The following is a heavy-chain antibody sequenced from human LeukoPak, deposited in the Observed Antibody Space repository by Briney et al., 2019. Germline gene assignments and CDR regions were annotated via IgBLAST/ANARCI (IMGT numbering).Heavy chain of an antibody. V-gene: IGHV4-39*07. CDR2: VSHTGDT. J-gene: IGHJ4*02. CDR3: ARTPGAFDF. D-gene: IGHD2-15*01. CDR1: GGSISSSSDY. Sequence: KASETLSLTCTVSGGSISSSSDYWGWIRQSPGRGLEWIGEVSHTGDTDYNPSLKNRLTISIDTSNKQFSLRLTSVTAADTAVYYCARTPGAFDFWGQGTLVTVSS.